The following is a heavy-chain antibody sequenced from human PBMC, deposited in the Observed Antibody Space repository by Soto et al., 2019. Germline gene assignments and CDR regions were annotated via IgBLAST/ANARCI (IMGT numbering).Heavy chain of an antibody. CDR2: IYPGDSDT. V-gene: IGHV5-51*01. D-gene: IGHD2-2*02. J-gene: IGHJ1*01. CDR3: ATVGYCSSTSCYSYFQP. CDR1: GYSFTSYW. Sequence: GESLKISCKGSGYSFTSYWIGWVRQMPGKGLEWMGIIYPGDSDTRYSPSFQGQVTISADQFISTAYLQWSSLKASDTAMYDCATVGYCSSTSCYSYFQPWGQGTLVTVSS.